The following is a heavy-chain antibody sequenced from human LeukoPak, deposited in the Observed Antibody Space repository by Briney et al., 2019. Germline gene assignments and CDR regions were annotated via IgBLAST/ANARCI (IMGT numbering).Heavy chain of an antibody. Sequence: PSETLSLTCTVSGGSISSYYWSWIRQPPGKGLEWVANIKYDGSEKYYVDSVKGRFTISRDNAKNSLYLQMNSLRDEDTAVYYCARDLVTEPTGDWFDPWGQGTLVTVSS. CDR2: IKYDGSEK. V-gene: IGHV3-7*01. D-gene: IGHD2-2*01. CDR1: GGSISSYY. J-gene: IGHJ5*02. CDR3: ARDLVTEPTGDWFDP.